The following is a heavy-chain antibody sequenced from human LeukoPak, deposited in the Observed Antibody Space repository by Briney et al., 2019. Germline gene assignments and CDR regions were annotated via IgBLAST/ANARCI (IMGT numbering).Heavy chain of an antibody. Sequence: LTGGSLRLSCAASGFTVSSDYMSWVRQAPGKGLEWVSVIYSGGSTYYADSVKGRFTISRDNSKNTLYLQMNSLRAEDTAVYYCARATGPADAFDIWGQGTMVTVSS. CDR3: ARATGPADAFDI. CDR2: IYSGGST. CDR1: GFTVSSDY. V-gene: IGHV3-66*01. J-gene: IGHJ3*02.